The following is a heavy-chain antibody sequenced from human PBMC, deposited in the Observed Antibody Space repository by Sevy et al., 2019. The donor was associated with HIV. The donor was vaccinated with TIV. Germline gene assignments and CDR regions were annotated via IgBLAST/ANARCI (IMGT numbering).Heavy chain of an antibody. CDR1: GFTFSSYG. J-gene: IGHJ4*02. Sequence: GSLRLSCAASGFTFSSYGMHWVRQAPGKGLEWVAVISYDGSNKYYADSVKGRFTISRDNSKNTLYLQMNSLRAEDTAVYYCAKGGPGPSWLFHNFDYWGQGTLVTVSS. CDR2: ISYDGSNK. CDR3: AKGGPGPSWLFHNFDY. V-gene: IGHV3-30*18. D-gene: IGHD3-22*01.